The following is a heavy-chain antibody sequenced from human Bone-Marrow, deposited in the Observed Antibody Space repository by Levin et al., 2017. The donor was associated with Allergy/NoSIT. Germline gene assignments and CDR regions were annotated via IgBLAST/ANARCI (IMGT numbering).Heavy chain of an antibody. CDR2: INPNSGGT. CDR1: GYNFTGYY. D-gene: IGHD3-10*01. V-gene: IGHV1-2*02. Sequence: ASVKVSCKASGYNFTGYYMHWVRQAPGQGLEWMGWINPNSGGTNYAQNFQGRVTMTRDTSINTAYMELSRLRSGDTAVYYCARVLGASGTYWGQGTLVTVSS. CDR3: ARVLGASGTY. J-gene: IGHJ4*02.